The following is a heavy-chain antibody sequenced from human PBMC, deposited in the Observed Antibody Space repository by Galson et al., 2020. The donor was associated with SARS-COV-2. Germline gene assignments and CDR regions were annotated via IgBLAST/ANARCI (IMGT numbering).Heavy chain of an antibody. CDR3: ARERGSYQADNWFDP. CDR1: GFTFSSYS. J-gene: IGHJ5*02. V-gene: IGHV3-48*02. D-gene: IGHD1-26*01. Sequence: VGSLRLSCAASGFTFSSYSMNWVRQAPGKGLEWVSYISSSSSTIYYADSVKGRFTISRDNAKNSLYLQMNSLRDEDTAVYYCARERGSYQADNWFDPWGQGTLVTVSS. CDR2: ISSSSSTI.